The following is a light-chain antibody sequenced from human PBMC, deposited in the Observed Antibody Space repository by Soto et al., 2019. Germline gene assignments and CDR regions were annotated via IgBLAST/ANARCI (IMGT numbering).Light chain of an antibody. V-gene: IGKV1-12*01. CDR2: AAS. CDR1: QGIAGR. CDR3: QQVNSSPYT. J-gene: IGKJ2*01. Sequence: DIQLTQSPSFRSASVGDRVTITCRASQGIAGRVAWYQQKPGKAPXLLYAASSLQSGVPLRFSGSGSGTDFTLTITNLQPEDVATYYCQQVNSSPYTFGQGTKVDIK.